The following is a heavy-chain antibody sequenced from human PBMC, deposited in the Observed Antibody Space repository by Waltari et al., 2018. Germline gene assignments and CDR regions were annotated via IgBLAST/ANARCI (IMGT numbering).Heavy chain of an antibody. CDR1: GGSISSYY. CDR2: ISYSGST. D-gene: IGHD1-1*01. Sequence: QVQLQESGPGLVKPSETLSLTCTVSGGSISSYYWSWIRQPPGKGLEWIGYISYSGSTKYNPSLKSRVTISVDTSKNQFSLNLNSVAAADTAVYYCARGNQRWTSDCYFDCWGQGTLVTVSS. CDR3: ARGNQRWTSDCYFDC. V-gene: IGHV4-59*01. J-gene: IGHJ4*02.